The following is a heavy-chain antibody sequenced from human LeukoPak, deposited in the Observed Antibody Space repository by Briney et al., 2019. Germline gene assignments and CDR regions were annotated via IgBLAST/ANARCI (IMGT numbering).Heavy chain of an antibody. CDR2: IAYDGSDK. V-gene: IGHV3-30*02. CDR1: GFTFSNHG. J-gene: IGHJ6*03. D-gene: IGHD2-2*02. Sequence: GGSLRLSCAASGFTFSNHGMHWVRQAPGKGLEWVAFIAYDGSDKYYADSVKGRFTISRDNPKNTLYLQMSGLRVEDTSVYYCAKGYCSSTSCYTYSHFYMDVWGKGTTVTVSS. CDR3: AKGYCSSTSCYTYSHFYMDV.